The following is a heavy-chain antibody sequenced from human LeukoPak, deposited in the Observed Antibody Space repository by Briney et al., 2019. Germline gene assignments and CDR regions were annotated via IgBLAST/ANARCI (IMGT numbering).Heavy chain of an antibody. D-gene: IGHD4-23*01. V-gene: IGHV1-69*05. CDR2: IIPIFGTA. J-gene: IGHJ4*02. CDR1: GGTFSSYA. CDR3: ANDDYGGYYFDY. Sequence: SVKVSRKASGGTFSSYAISWVRQAPGQGLEWMGGIIPIFGTANYAQKFQGRVTITTDETTSTAYMELSSLRSEDTAVYYCANDDYGGYYFDYWGQGTLVTVSS.